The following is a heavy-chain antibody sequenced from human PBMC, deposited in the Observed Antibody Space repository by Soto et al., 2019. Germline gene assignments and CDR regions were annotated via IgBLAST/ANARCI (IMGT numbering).Heavy chain of an antibody. V-gene: IGHV3-53*01. D-gene: IGHD3-10*01. CDR2: IQRSGEA. Sequence: QVVESGGGLIQAGGSTRLSCLASGFTVSRYDMAWVRQAPGKGLEWASIIQRSGEAYYSDSPQGRFSISRDNSKTTVYLHMSSLNVGYTGVYSCLRVLSDSGVVGFWGEVSIIAVS. CDR1: GFTVSRYD. CDR3: LRVLSDSGVVGF. J-gene: IGHJ4*02.